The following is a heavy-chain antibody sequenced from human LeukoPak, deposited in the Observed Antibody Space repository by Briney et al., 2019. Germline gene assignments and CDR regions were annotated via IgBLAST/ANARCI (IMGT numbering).Heavy chain of an antibody. D-gene: IGHD6-13*01. CDR1: GYILSSYG. J-gene: IGHJ4*02. CDR3: ARSSSSHKDY. V-gene: IGHV1-18*01. CDR2: INVYSGST. Sequence: ASVKVSCKASGYILSSYGIAWVRQAPGQGLEWMGWINVYSGSTNFAQKFQGRVTMTTDTSTNTAYMELSNLRFDDTATYYCARSSSSHKDYWGQGTLVTVSS.